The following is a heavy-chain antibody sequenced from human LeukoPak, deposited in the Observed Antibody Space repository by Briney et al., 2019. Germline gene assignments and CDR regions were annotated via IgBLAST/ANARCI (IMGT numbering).Heavy chain of an antibody. CDR1: GGTFSSYD. J-gene: IGHJ6*02. CDR2: IIPIFGTA. D-gene: IGHD3-3*01. CDR3: ARVTRDDFWSGYSEIYNHYGMDV. Sequence: ASVKVSCKASGGTFSSYDISRVRQAPGQGLEWMGGIIPIFGTANYAQKFQARVTITADESTSTAYMELSSLRSEDTAVYYCARVTRDDFWSGYSEIYNHYGMDVWGQGTTVTVSS. V-gene: IGHV1-69*13.